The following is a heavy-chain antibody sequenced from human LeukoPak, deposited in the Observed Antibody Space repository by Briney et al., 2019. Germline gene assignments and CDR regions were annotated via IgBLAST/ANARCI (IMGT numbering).Heavy chain of an antibody. CDR2: IIPIFGTA. J-gene: IGHJ4*02. CDR1: GYIFSSYA. CDR3: ARDLGSYGSDY. D-gene: IGHD1-26*01. V-gene: IGHV1-69*06. Sequence: SVKVSCKASGYIFSSYAISWVRQAPGQGLEWMGGIIPIFGTANYAQKFQGRVTITADKSTSTAYMELSSLRSEDTAVYYCARDLGSYGSDYWGQGTLVTVSS.